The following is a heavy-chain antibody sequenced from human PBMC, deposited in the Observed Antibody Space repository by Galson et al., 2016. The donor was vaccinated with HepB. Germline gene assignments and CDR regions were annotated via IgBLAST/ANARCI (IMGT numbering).Heavy chain of an antibody. J-gene: IGHJ4*01. CDR1: GGTFSSYT. CDR2: IIPVFGTA. Sequence: SVKVSCKASGGTFSSYTISRVRQAPGQGLEWMGGIIPVFGTANYAQKFQGRVTITADKSTTTAYMELSSLRSGDTAVDYCARGARFFVWCHDYWGHGTLVTVTA. CDR3: ARGARFFVWCHDY. D-gene: IGHD3-3*01. V-gene: IGHV1-69*06.